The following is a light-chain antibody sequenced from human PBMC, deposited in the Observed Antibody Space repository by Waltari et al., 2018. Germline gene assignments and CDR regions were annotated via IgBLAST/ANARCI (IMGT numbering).Light chain of an antibody. CDR2: KDT. V-gene: IGLV3-25*03. CDR1: ALPPHS. Sequence: SYELTQPPSVSVSPRQTARRTCSGDALPPHSAFWYQQKPGQAPVLIIDKDTQRPSGIPERFSGSSSGTTVTMTICGVQAEDEADYYCLSADSSDTSKVFGGGTKRTVL. CDR3: LSADSSDTSKV. J-gene: IGLJ3*02.